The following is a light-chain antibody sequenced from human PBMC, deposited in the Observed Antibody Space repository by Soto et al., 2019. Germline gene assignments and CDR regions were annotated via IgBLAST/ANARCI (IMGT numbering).Light chain of an antibody. V-gene: IGKV3-20*01. CDR2: GAS. J-gene: IGKJ1*01. CDR3: QQYGSSPRT. CDR1: QIFSSSY. Sequence: EIVLTQSPGTLSLSPGERVTLSSRASQIFSSSYLAWYQQKPGQAPRLLIYGASSRATGIPDRFSGSGSGTDFTLTISRLEPEDFAVYYCQQYGSSPRTFGPGTKVEIK.